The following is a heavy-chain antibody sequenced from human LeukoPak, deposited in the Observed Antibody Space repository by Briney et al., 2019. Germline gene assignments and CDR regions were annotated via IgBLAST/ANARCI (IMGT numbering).Heavy chain of an antibody. CDR2: ISGGSDII. D-gene: IGHD3-10*01. V-gene: IGHV3-23*01. J-gene: IGHJ4*02. CDR3: AKTLIYGSGSYDF. CDR1: GFALKSYS. Sequence: GGSLRLSCAGSGFALKSYSLTWVRQAPGKGLEWVSVISGGSDIINYGDSVQGRFTISRDNSKNTLYLQMNSLRAEDTAVYYCAKTLIYGSGSYDFWGQGTQVTVSS.